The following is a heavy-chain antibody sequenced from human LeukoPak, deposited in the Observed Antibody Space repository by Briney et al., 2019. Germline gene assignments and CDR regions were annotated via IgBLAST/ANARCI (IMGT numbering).Heavy chain of an antibody. V-gene: IGHV3-23*01. CDR3: AKILVVIRSPPDAFDI. Sequence: GGSLRLSRAASGFTFSSYAMSWVRQAPGKGLEWVSAISGSGGSTYYADSVKGRFTLSRGNSKNTLYLQMNSLRAEDTAVYYCAKILVVIRSPPDAFDIWGQGTMVTVSS. CDR2: ISGSGGST. J-gene: IGHJ3*02. D-gene: IGHD3-22*01. CDR1: GFTFSSYA.